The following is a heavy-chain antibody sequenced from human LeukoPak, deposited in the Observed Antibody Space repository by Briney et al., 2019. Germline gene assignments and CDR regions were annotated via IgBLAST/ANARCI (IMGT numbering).Heavy chain of an antibody. CDR3: ARDQGIAAAGVFDS. J-gene: IGHJ4*02. D-gene: IGHD6-13*01. CDR1: GGTFSNFA. CDR2: IMPILDIV. V-gene: IGHV1-69*10. Sequence: SVKVSCKASGGTFSNFAISWVRQAPGQGLEWMGRIMPILDIVNLAQMFQGRVTITADKSTTTAYMELNSLRSDDTAVYYCARDQGIAAAGVFDSWGQGTLVTVSS.